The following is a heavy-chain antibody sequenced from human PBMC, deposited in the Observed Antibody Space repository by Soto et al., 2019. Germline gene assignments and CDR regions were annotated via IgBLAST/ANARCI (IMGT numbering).Heavy chain of an antibody. Sequence: QVQLVQSGAEVKKPGASVKVSCKASGYTFTSYGISWVRQAPGQGLEWMGWISAYNGNTNYAQKLQGRVTTTTDTSTSTAYMELRSLRSDDTAVYYCARVNPYYYDSSGYPTSDYWGQGTLVTVSS. CDR2: ISAYNGNT. CDR1: GYTFTSYG. CDR3: ARVNPYYYDSSGYPTSDY. J-gene: IGHJ4*02. D-gene: IGHD3-22*01. V-gene: IGHV1-18*01.